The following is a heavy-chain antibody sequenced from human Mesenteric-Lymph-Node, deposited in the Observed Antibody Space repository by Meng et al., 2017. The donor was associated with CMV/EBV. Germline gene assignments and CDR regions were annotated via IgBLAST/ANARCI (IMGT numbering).Heavy chain of an antibody. V-gene: IGHV4-38-2*02. CDR2: IYHSGST. CDR3: ARALKVWSGYYYHYYGMDV. J-gene: IGHJ6*02. D-gene: IGHD3-3*01. Sequence: SETLSLTCTVSGYSISSGYYWGWIRQPPGKGLEWIGSIYHSGSTYYNPSLKSRVTISVDTSKNQFSLKLSSMTAADTAVYYCARALKVWSGYYYHYYGMDVWGQGTTVTVSS. CDR1: GYSISSGYY.